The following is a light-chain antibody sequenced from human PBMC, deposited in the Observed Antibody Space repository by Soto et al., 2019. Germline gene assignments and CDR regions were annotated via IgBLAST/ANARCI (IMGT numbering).Light chain of an antibody. Sequence: EIVMTQSPATLSVSPGERATLSCRASQNVRSNLAWYQQKPGQAPRLLIYGASTRATGIPARFSGSGSGTEFTLTISSLQPDDFATYYCQHYNSYSEAFGQGTKVDIK. CDR3: QHYNSYSEA. J-gene: IGKJ1*01. V-gene: IGKV3-15*01. CDR1: QNVRSN. CDR2: GAS.